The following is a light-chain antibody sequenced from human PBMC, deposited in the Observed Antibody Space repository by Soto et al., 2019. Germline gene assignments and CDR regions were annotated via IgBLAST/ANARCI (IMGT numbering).Light chain of an antibody. Sequence: EIVMTQSPAPLSLSPGDRATLSCRASESVTRSLAWYQQKPGQPPRLLIYAASTRATDVPARFSGGGSETEFTLTISSLQSEDFAVYYCQQYDKWPRTFGQGTKV. V-gene: IGKV3-15*01. CDR1: ESVTRS. CDR2: AAS. CDR3: QQYDKWPRT. J-gene: IGKJ1*01.